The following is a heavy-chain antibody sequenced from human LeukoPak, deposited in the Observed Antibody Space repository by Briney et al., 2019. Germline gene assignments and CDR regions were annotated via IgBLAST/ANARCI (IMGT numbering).Heavy chain of an antibody. CDR3: ARVPRLLSPYFDN. J-gene: IGHJ4*02. Sequence: SETLSLTCTVSGGSINNYYWNWIRQPPGKGLEWIGYIYYSGSTYYNPSLKSRVIMSVDTSKNQFSLKVNSVTAADTAIYYCARVPRLLSPYFDNWGQGTLVTVSS. D-gene: IGHD2/OR15-2a*01. CDR1: GGSINNYY. CDR2: IYYSGST. V-gene: IGHV4-59*01.